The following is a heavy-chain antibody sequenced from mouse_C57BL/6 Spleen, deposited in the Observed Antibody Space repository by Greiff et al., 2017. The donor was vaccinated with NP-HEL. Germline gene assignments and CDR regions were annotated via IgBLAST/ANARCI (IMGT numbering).Heavy chain of an antibody. CDR2: IDPEDGET. CDR3: ARENYGYGETDPFAY. D-gene: IGHD2-2*01. Sequence: VQLQQSGAELVKPGASVKLSCTASGFNIKDYYMHWVKQRTEQGLEWIGRIDPEDGETTYAPKFQGKATITADTSSNTAYLQLSSLTSEDTAVYYCARENYGYGETDPFAYWGQGTLVTVSA. V-gene: IGHV14-2*01. CDR1: GFNIKDYY. J-gene: IGHJ3*01.